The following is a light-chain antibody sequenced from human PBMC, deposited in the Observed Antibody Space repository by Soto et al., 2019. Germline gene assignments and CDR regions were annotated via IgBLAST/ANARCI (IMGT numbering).Light chain of an antibody. V-gene: IGKV3-11*01. CDR3: QQRSNWIT. CDR1: QSVNSY. J-gene: IGKJ4*01. CDR2: VAS. Sequence: EIVLTHSPATLSLSPGERATLSCRASQSVNSYLAWYQHKPGQSPRLLIYVASIRATGIPARFSGSGSGTDFTLTISSLEPEDFAVYYCQQRSNWITFGGGTKVDIK.